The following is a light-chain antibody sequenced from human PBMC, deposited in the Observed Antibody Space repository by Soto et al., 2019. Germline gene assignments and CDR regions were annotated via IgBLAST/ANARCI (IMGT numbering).Light chain of an antibody. V-gene: IGKV1-33*01. CDR3: QHYDSVFTWT. J-gene: IGKJ1*01. CDR1: QAIGTN. Sequence: DIQMTQSPPSLSGFVGDSLSITGQSSQAIGTNLNWWQHNPGEVPKVLIFDASNLETGVPSRFTGSGSGTDFSLTISGLQPEDIATYYCQHYDSVFTWTFGQGTKVEIK. CDR2: DAS.